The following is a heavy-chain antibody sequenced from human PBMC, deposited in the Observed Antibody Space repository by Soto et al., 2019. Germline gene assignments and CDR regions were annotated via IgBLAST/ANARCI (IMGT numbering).Heavy chain of an antibody. V-gene: IGHV3-74*01. CDR1: GFTFKNYW. CDR3: VRDYDNDDTLRWYFGMDL. D-gene: IGHD3-22*01. Sequence: GGSLRLSCAASGFTFKNYWMHWVRQAPGKGLVWVSRINRDGRDASYADSVKGRFTMSRDNAKDTLYLQANNLGVDDTAVYYCVRDYDNDDTLRWYFGMDLRGPGTTLTVSS. CDR2: INRDGRDA. J-gene: IGHJ6*02.